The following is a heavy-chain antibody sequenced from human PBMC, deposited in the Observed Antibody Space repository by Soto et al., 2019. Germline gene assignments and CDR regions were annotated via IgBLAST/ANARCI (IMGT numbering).Heavy chain of an antibody. Sequence: QVQLQESGPGLVKPSETLSLTCTVSGGSISSYYWSWIRQPPGKGLEWIGYIYYSGSTNYNPSLKSRVTISLATSMNQFSLKLSSVTAADTAVYYCARGGRSSWYRIDYWGQGTLVTVSS. CDR1: GGSISSYY. J-gene: IGHJ4*02. CDR2: IYYSGST. CDR3: ARGGRSSWYRIDY. D-gene: IGHD6-13*01. V-gene: IGHV4-59*01.